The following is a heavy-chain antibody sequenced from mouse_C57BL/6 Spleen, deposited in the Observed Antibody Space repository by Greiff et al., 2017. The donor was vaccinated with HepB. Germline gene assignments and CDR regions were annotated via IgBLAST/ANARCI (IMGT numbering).Heavy chain of an antibody. CDR3: VSRRYFDY. Sequence: EVKLLESGGGLVKPGGSLKLSCAASGFTFSDYGMHWVRQAPEKGLEWVAYISSGSSTIYYADTVKSRFTISSDNAKNTLFLQMTSLRSEDTAMYYCVSRRYFDYWGQGTTLTVSS. CDR1: GFTFSDYG. V-gene: IGHV5-17*01. J-gene: IGHJ2*01. CDR2: ISSGSSTI.